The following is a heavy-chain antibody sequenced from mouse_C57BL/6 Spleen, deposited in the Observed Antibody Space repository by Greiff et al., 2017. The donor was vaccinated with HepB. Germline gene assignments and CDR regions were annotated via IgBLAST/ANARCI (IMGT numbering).Heavy chain of an antibody. D-gene: IGHD2-13*01. Sequence: EVMLVESGGDLVKPGVSLKLSCAASGFTFSSYGMSWVRQTPDKRLEWVATISSGGSYTYYPDSVKGRFTISRDNAKNTLYLQMSSLKSEDTAMYYCARHDWFDYWGQGTTLTVSS. J-gene: IGHJ2*01. CDR2: ISSGGSYT. V-gene: IGHV5-6*01. CDR1: GFTFSSYG. CDR3: ARHDWFDY.